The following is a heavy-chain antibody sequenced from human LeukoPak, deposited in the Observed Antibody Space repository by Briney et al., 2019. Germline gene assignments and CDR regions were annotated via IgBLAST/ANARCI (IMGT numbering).Heavy chain of an antibody. D-gene: IGHD3-16*01. V-gene: IGHV3-7*03. CDR1: GFTFSTYW. Sequence: GGSLRLSRAASGFTFSTYWMSWVRQAPGKGLEGVANIKYDGSEKYYVDSVKSRFSISRDNAKNSLYLQMNSLRAEDAALYYCASAAGGRDGMDVWGKGTTVTVSS. CDR2: IKYDGSEK. CDR3: ASAAGGRDGMDV. J-gene: IGHJ6*04.